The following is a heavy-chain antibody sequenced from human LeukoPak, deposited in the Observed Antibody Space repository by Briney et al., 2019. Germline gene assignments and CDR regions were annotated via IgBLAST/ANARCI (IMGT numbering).Heavy chain of an antibody. CDR2: IYYSGST. Sequence: KSSETLSLTCTVSGGSISSSSYYWGWIRQPPGKGLEWIGSIYYSGSTYYNPSLESRVTISVDTSKNQFSLKLSSVTAADTAVYYCAMPSDYDFWSGPTLYMDVWGKGTTVTVSS. V-gene: IGHV4-39*01. D-gene: IGHD3-3*01. CDR3: AMPSDYDFWSGPTLYMDV. CDR1: GGSISSSSYY. J-gene: IGHJ6*03.